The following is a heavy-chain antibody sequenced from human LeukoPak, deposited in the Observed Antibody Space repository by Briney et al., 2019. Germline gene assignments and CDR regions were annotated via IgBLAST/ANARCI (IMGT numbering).Heavy chain of an antibody. Sequence: PGGSLRLSCAASGFTFSSYAMSWVRQAPGKGLEWVSGISGSDYSTYYADSVKGRFTISRDNSKNTLYLQMNSLRAGDTAVYYCAKGEESNYRHLGASWGQGTLVTVSS. D-gene: IGHD1-26*01. J-gene: IGHJ4*02. CDR1: GFTFSSYA. CDR3: AKGEESNYRHLGAS. V-gene: IGHV3-23*01. CDR2: ISGSDYST.